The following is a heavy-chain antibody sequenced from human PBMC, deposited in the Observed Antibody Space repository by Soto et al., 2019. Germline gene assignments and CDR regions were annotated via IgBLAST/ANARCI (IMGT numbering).Heavy chain of an antibody. CDR3: PTQSSSGWSQKFDY. V-gene: IGHV3-23*01. CDR2: ISGSGGST. D-gene: IGHD6-19*01. Sequence: GWSLRLSCAASGFTFSSYAMSWVRQAPGKGLEWVSAISGSGGSTYYADSVKGRFTISRDNSKNTLYLQMNSLRAEDTAVYYCPTQSSSGWSQKFDYWGQGTLVTVSS. J-gene: IGHJ4*02. CDR1: GFTFSSYA.